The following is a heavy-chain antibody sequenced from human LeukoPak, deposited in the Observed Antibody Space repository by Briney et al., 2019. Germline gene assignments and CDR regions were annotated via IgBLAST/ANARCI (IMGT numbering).Heavy chain of an antibody. D-gene: IGHD3-22*01. Sequence: GGSLRLSCAASGFTFSSYGMHWVRQAPGKGLEWVAVIWYDGSNKYYADSVKGRFTISRDNSKNTLYLQMNSLRAEDTAVYYCARDFYYYDISAPPNGFDPWGQGTLVTVSS. J-gene: IGHJ5*02. V-gene: IGHV3-33*01. CDR2: IWYDGSNK. CDR3: ARDFYYYDISAPPNGFDP. CDR1: GFTFSSYG.